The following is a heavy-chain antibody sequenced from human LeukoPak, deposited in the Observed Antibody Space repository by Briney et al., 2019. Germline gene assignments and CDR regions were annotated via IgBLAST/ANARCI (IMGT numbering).Heavy chain of an antibody. D-gene: IGHD4-17*01. CDR1: GLIVSSSS. J-gene: IGHJ4*02. V-gene: IGHV3-53*01. CDR2: IYSGGGT. Sequence: GGSLRLSCAASGLIVSSSSMSWVRQAPGKGLEWVSVIYSGGGTYHADSVKGRFTISRDNSKNMLYLQMNSLRAEDTAVYYCTRFRYTVYYFDYWGQGALVTVSS. CDR3: TRFRYTVYYFDY.